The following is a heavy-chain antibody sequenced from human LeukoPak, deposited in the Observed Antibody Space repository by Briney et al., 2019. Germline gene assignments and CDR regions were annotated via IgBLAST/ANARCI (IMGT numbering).Heavy chain of an antibody. Sequence: GRSLRLSCAASGFTFGSYAMHWVRQAPGKGLEWVAVISYDGSNKYYADSVKGRFTISRDNAKNSLYLQMNSLRAEDTAVYYCAISSGWYFPAYYYYYGMDVWGQGTTVTVSS. J-gene: IGHJ6*02. D-gene: IGHD6-19*01. CDR2: ISYDGSNK. CDR1: GFTFGSYA. CDR3: AISSGWYFPAYYYYYGMDV. V-gene: IGHV3-30-3*01.